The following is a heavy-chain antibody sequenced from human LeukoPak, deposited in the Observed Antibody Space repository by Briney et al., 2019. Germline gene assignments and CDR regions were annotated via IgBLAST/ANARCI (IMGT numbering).Heavy chain of an antibody. J-gene: IGHJ3*02. CDR3: AKEYCSSTSCSDAFDI. Sequence: GGSLRLSCAASGFTFSSYAMNWVRQAPGKGLEWVSAISGSGGSTYYADSVKGRFTISRDNSKNTLYLQMNSLRAEDTAVYYCAKEYCSSTSCSDAFDIWGQGTMVTVSS. D-gene: IGHD2-2*01. CDR2: ISGSGGST. V-gene: IGHV3-23*01. CDR1: GFTFSSYA.